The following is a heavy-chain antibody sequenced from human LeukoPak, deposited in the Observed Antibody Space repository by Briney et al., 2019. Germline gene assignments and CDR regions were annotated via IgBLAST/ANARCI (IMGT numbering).Heavy chain of an antibody. J-gene: IGHJ6*03. D-gene: IGHD3-3*01. Sequence: KPSETLSLTCTVSGDSISSYYWSWIRQPPGKGLEWIGYIYYSGSTNYNPSLKSRVTISVDTSKNQFSLKLSSVTAADTAVYYCARTADYDFWSGLNYYYYMDVWGKGTTVTVSS. V-gene: IGHV4-59*01. CDR3: ARTADYDFWSGLNYYYYMDV. CDR1: GDSISSYY. CDR2: IYYSGST.